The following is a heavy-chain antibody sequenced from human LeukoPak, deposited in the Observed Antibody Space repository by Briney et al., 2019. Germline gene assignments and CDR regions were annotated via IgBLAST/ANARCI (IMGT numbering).Heavy chain of an antibody. V-gene: IGHV3-30*03. J-gene: IGHJ6*02. CDR3: ARDDSGSYYLPGMDV. CDR2: ISYDGNNK. Sequence: GGSLRLSCAASGLTFSSYSMNWVRQAPGKGLEWVALISYDGNNKYYADSVKGRFTISRDNSKNTLYLQMNSLRADDTAVYYCARDDSGSYYLPGMDVWGQGTTVTVSS. CDR1: GLTFSSYS. D-gene: IGHD3-10*01.